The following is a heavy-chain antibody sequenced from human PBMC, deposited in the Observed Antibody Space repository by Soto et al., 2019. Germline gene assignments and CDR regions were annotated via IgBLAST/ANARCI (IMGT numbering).Heavy chain of an antibody. CDR2: ISASGGST. V-gene: IGHV3-23*01. Sequence: PGGSLRLSCAASGFTFSSSATSWVRQAPGKGLEWVSSISASGGSTYYADSVKGRFTISRDNSKNTLYLQMNSLRAEDTAVYHCARQEAARMLDIWGQGTMVTVSS. D-gene: IGHD6-6*01. J-gene: IGHJ3*02. CDR3: ARQEAARMLDI. CDR1: GFTFSSSA.